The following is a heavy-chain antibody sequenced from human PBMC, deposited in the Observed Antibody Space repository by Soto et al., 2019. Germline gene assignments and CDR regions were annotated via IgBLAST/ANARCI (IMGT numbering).Heavy chain of an antibody. CDR2: IYYSGST. Sequence: QVQLQESGPGLVKPSQTLSLTCTVSGGSISSGGYYWSWIRQHPGKGLEWIGYIYYSGSTYYNPSLKSRVTISVDTSKNQFSLKLSSVTAADTAVYYCARDSGSGSSPPLPFDYWGQGTLVTVSS. D-gene: IGHD3-10*01. CDR3: ARDSGSGSSPPLPFDY. CDR1: GGSISSGGYY. J-gene: IGHJ4*02. V-gene: IGHV4-31*03.